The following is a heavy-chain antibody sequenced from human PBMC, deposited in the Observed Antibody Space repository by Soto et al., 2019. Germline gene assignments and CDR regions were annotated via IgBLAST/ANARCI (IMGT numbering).Heavy chain of an antibody. V-gene: IGHV4-39*01. J-gene: IGHJ4*02. CDR2: IYYSGST. CDR1: GGSISSSSYY. CDR3: ARQNIVVPDY. D-gene: IGHD2-15*01. Sequence: PSETLSLTCTVSGGSISSSSYYWGWIRQPPGKGLEWIGSIYYSGSTYYNPSLKSRVTISVDTSKNQFSLKLSSVTAADTAVYYCARQNIVVPDYWGQGTLVTVSS.